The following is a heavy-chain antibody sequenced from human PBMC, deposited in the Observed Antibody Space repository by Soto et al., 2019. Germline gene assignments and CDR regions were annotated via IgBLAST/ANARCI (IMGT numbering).Heavy chain of an antibody. CDR1: GGTFSSYA. Sequence: GASVKVSCKASGGTFSSYAISWVRQAPGQGLEWMGGIIPIFGTANYAQKFQGRVTITADESTSTAYMELSSLRSEDTAVYYCASEAAAGTFWFDPGGQGTLATVSS. CDR2: IIPIFGTA. D-gene: IGHD6-13*01. CDR3: ASEAAAGTFWFDP. J-gene: IGHJ5*02. V-gene: IGHV1-69*13.